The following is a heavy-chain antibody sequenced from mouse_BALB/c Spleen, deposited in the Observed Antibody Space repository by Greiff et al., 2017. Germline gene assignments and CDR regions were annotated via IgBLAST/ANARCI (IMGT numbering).Heavy chain of an antibody. CDR1: GYSITSGYY. CDR3: ARDRDYGSSPAWFAY. CDR2: ISYDGSN. J-gene: IGHJ3*01. Sequence: DVQLQESGPGLVKPSQSLSLTCSVTGYSITSGYYWNWIRQFPGNKLEWMGYISYDGSNNYNPSLKNRISITRDTSKNQFFLKLNSVTTEDTATYYCARDRDYGSSPAWFAYWGQGTLVTVSA. D-gene: IGHD1-1*01. V-gene: IGHV3-6*02.